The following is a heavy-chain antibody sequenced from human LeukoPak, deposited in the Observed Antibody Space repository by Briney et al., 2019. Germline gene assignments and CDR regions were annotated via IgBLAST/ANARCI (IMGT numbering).Heavy chain of an antibody. CDR2: ISGSGAGT. CDR1: GFTFSSYA. D-gene: IGHD6-19*01. Sequence: RTGGSLRLSCAVSGFTFSSYAMNWVRQAPGKGLEWVSGISGSGAGTYYADSVKGRFTISRDNSKNTLYLQVNSLRAEDTAVYYCARDELAVAKKGFLDSWGQGTLVTVSS. V-gene: IGHV3-23*01. CDR3: ARDELAVAKKGFLDS. J-gene: IGHJ4*02.